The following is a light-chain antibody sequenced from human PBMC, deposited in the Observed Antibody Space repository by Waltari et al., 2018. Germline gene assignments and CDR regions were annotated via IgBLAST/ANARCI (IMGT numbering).Light chain of an antibody. CDR1: RSNIGAGYY. CDR3: SAWDTSLSAVL. V-gene: IGLV1-40*01. Sequence: QSVLTQPPSTSGAPGQRITISCTRTRSNIGAGYYVSWYQQFPGTAPKLLIYENMNRPLGVSDRFSGSKSGTSASLTITGLQSEDEADYYCSAWDTSLSAVLFGGGTRLTVL. CDR2: ENM. J-gene: IGLJ2*01.